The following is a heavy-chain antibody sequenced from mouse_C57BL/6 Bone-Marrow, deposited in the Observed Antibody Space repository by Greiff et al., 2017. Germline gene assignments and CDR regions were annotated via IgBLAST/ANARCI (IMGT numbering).Heavy chain of an antibody. CDR2: ISSGSSTI. CDR1: GFTFSDYG. Sequence: EVKVEESGGGLVKPGGSLKLSCAASGFTFSDYGMHWVRQAPEKGLEWVAYISSGSSTIYYADTVKGRFTISRDNAKNTLFLQMTSLRSEDTAMYYCARDYYYGSSPFAYWGQGTLVTVSA. V-gene: IGHV5-17*01. D-gene: IGHD1-1*01. CDR3: ARDYYYGSSPFAY. J-gene: IGHJ3*01.